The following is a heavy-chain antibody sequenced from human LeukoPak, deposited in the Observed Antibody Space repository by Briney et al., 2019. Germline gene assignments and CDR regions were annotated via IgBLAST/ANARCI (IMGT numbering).Heavy chain of an antibody. D-gene: IGHD3-10*01. V-gene: IGHV3-7*01. Sequence: GGSLRLSCAASGFTFSSHWMSWVRQAPGKGLEWVANIKQDGSEKYHVDSVKGRFTISRDNAKNSLYLQMNSLRAEDTAVYYCARDSITMVRGVTHYYMDVWGKGTTVTVSS. J-gene: IGHJ6*03. CDR2: IKQDGSEK. CDR3: ARDSITMVRGVTHYYMDV. CDR1: GFTFSSHW.